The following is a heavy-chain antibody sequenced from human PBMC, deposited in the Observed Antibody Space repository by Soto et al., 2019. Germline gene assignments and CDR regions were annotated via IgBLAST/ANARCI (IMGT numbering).Heavy chain of an antibody. Sequence: QVQLVQSGPEVKKPGSSVKVSCKASGGTFSNYAINWVRQAPGQGLEWMGGIIPILGTANYAQKFQGRVTITADKSTSTAYMELSSLRSDDTAVYYCARSSRDSSTYYYIYWGQGTLVTVSS. D-gene: IGHD3-22*01. CDR1: GGTFSNYA. CDR3: ARSSRDSSTYYYIY. V-gene: IGHV1-69*06. CDR2: IIPILGTA. J-gene: IGHJ4*02.